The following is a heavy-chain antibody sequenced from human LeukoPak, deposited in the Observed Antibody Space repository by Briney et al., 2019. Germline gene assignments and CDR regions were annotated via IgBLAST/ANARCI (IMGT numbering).Heavy chain of an antibody. CDR3: ARDGFRSGYDLEINWSDP. CDR1: GGTFSSYA. D-gene: IGHD5-12*01. CDR2: IIPIFGTA. J-gene: IGHJ5*02. Sequence: PGASVKVSCKASGGTFSSYAISWVRQAPGQGLEWMGGIIPIFGTANYAQKFQGRVTITADESTSTAYMELSSLRSEDTAVYYCARDGFRSGYDLEINWSDPWGQGTLVTVSS. V-gene: IGHV1-69*13.